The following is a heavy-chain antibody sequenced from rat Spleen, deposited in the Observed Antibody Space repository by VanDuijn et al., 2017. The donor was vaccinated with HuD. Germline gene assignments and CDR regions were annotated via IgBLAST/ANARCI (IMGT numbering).Heavy chain of an antibody. Sequence: EVQLQESGPGLVKPSQSLSLTCSVTGFSITTHYWDWIRKFPGNKMEWMGYINYSGSTTYNPSLKSRISITRDSSKNQFFLQVNSVTTDDTATYYCARSDGVHYFLPFADWGQGSLVTVSS. D-gene: IGHD1-12*02. CDR1: GFSITTHY. V-gene: IGHV3-1*01. CDR3: ARSDGVHYFLPFAD. CDR2: INYSGST. J-gene: IGHJ3*01.